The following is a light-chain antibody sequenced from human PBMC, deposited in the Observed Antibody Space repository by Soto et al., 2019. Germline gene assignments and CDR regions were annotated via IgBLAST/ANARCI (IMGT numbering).Light chain of an antibody. CDR2: EVS. J-gene: IGLJ1*01. Sequence: QSALTQPPSASGSPGQSVTISCTGTSSDVGGYNFVSWYQQHPGKAPKLMIYEVSKRHSGVPDRLSGSKSGSTASLTVSGLQAEDEADYYGSSYAGSNNFVFGPGTKLTVL. CDR3: SSYAGSNNFV. V-gene: IGLV2-8*01. CDR1: SSDVGGYNF.